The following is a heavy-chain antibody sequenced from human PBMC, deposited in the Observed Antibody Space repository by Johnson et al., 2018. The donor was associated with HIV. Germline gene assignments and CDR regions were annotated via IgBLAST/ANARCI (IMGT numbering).Heavy chain of an antibody. J-gene: IGHJ3*02. CDR3: ARERSLVRGVMPGAFDI. D-gene: IGHD3-10*01. Sequence: VQLVESGGGVVRPGGSLRLSCAPSGFTFDDYGMSWVRQAPGKGLEWVSGINWNGGTTSYADSVKGRFTISRDNAKNSLYLQMNSLRAEDTALYYCARERSLVRGVMPGAFDIWGQGTMVTVSS. CDR2: INWNGGTT. V-gene: IGHV3-20*04. CDR1: GFTFDDYG.